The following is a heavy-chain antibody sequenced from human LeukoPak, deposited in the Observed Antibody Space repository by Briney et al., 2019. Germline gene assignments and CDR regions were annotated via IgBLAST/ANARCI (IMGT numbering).Heavy chain of an antibody. V-gene: IGHV4-4*07. CDR3: ARDTYGGNSHYVDY. CDR1: GGSISSYY. D-gene: IGHD4-23*01. Sequence: SETLSLTCTVSGGSISSYYWSWIRQPAGKGLEWIGRIYTSGSTNYNPSLKSRVTMSVDTSKNQFSLKLSSVTAADTAVYYCARDTYGGNSHYVDYWGQGTLVTVSS. J-gene: IGHJ4*02. CDR2: IYTSGST.